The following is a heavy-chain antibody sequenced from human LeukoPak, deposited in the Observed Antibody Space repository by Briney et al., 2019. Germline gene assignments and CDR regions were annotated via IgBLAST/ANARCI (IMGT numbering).Heavy chain of an antibody. D-gene: IGHD1-26*01. CDR1: GGSISSSSYY. CDR2: IHYSGST. J-gene: IGHJ5*02. CDR3: ARDKWEPLWWFDP. V-gene: IGHV4-39*07. Sequence: SETLSLTCTVSGGSISSSSYYWGWIRQPPGKGLEWIGSIHYSGSTYYNPSLKSRVTISVDTSKNQFSLKLSSVTAADTAVYYCARDKWEPLWWFDPWGQGTLITVSS.